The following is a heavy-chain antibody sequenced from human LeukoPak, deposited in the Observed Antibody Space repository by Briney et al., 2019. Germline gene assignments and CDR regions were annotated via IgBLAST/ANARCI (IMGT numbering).Heavy chain of an antibody. V-gene: IGHV1-46*01. CDR3: ARDNSVEDTAWWLDP. Sequence: ASVKVSCKASGYTFTSYYMHWVRQAPGQGLEWMGIINPSGGSTSYAQKFQGRVTMTRDMSTSTDYMELSSLRSEDTAVYYCARDNSVEDTAWWLDPWGQGTLVTVSS. J-gene: IGHJ5*02. CDR2: INPSGGST. CDR1: GYTFTSYY. D-gene: IGHD4-23*01.